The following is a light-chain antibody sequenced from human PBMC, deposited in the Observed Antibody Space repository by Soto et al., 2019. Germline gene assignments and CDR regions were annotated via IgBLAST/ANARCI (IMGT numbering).Light chain of an antibody. CDR3: HHYGGSPIT. J-gene: IGKJ5*01. V-gene: IGKV3-20*01. CDR2: GAS. CDR1: QSVNSDY. Sequence: EIVLTHSPGTLSLSPWEIATLSCRASQSVNSDYLGWFQQKPAQAPRLLIYGASTRATGIPDRFSGSGSGTDFTLTISRLEPEDFAVYYCHHYGGSPITFGQGTRLEIK.